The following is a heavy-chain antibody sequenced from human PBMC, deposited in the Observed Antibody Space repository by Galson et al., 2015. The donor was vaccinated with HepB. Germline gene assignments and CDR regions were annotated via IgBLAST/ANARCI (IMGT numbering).Heavy chain of an antibody. CDR2: IYSGGDT. V-gene: IGHV3-53*01. D-gene: IGHD6-13*01. CDR3: ARGYTVSWYSGLGY. CDR1: GFTVSTTY. J-gene: IGHJ4*02. Sequence: SLRLSCAASGFTVSTTYMSWVRQAPGKGLEWVPLIYSGGDTYYADSVKGRFTMSRDESKNTLYLQMNTLRAEDTAVYYCARGYTVSWYSGLGYWGQGTLVTVSS.